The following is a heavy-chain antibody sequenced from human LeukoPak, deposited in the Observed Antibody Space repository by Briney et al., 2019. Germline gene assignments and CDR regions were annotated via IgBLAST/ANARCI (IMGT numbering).Heavy chain of an antibody. J-gene: IGHJ5*02. CDR1: GYSFTSYW. Sequence: GESLKISCKGSGYSFTSYWIGWVRQMPGKGLEWMGIIYPGDSDTRYSPSFQGQVTISADKSISTAYLQWSSLKASDTAMYYCARATGVEYCSSTSCYFGSVWFDPWGQGTLVTVSS. D-gene: IGHD2-2*01. CDR2: IYPGDSDT. V-gene: IGHV5-51*01. CDR3: ARATGVEYCSSTSCYFGSVWFDP.